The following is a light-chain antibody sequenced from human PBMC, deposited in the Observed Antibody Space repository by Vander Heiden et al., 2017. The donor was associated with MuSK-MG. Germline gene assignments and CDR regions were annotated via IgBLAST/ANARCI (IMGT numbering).Light chain of an antibody. V-gene: IGKV2-28*01. J-gene: IGKJ2*02. CDR2: LGS. CDR1: QSLLHSDGHPY. CDR3: KEDPQTPCT. Sequence: IVMTQSPLSLPVTPEQPASISCRSSQSLLHSDGHPYLDWYLQKPGQAPQLMIYLGSSRAAGVPDRFSGSASGKDLTLKISRVDADDFGVYYCKEDPQTPCTFGQGTKVEIK.